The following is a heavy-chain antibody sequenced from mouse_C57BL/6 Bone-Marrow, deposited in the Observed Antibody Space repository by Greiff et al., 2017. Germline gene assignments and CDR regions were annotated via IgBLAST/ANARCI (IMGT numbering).Heavy chain of an antibody. J-gene: IGHJ3*01. CDR2: ISSGGDYI. Sequence: EVKLVESGEGLVKPGGSLKLSCAASGFTFSSYAMSWVRQTPEKRLEWVAYISSGGDYIYYADTVKGRFTISRDNARNTLYLQMSSLKSEDTAMYYCTRAPAYSRFAYWGQGTLVTVSA. V-gene: IGHV5-9-1*02. CDR3: TRAPAYSRFAY. D-gene: IGHD2-10*01. CDR1: GFTFSSYA.